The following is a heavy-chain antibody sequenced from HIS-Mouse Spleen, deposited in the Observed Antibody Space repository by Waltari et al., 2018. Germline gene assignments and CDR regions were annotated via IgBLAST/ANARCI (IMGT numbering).Heavy chain of an antibody. V-gene: IGHV4-38-2*02. CDR2: IYHSGST. CDR1: GYSISSGYY. J-gene: IGHJ4*02. Sequence: QVQLQESGPGLVKPSETLSLTCTVSGYSISSGYYWGWIRQPPGKGLEWIGSIYHSGSTYYNPSLKSRVTISVDTSKNQFSLKLSSVTAADTAVYYCARDPRYFDWLYDYWGQGTLVTVSS. CDR3: ARDPRYFDWLYDY. D-gene: IGHD3-9*01.